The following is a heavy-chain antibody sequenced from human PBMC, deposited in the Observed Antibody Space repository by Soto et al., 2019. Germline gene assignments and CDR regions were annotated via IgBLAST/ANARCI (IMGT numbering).Heavy chain of an antibody. CDR1: GFTFSSYA. D-gene: IGHD2-8*01. V-gene: IGHV3-23*01. Sequence: GGSLRLSCAASGFTFSSYAMSWVRQAPGKGLEWVSAISGSGGSTYYADSVKGRFTISRDNSKNTLYLQMNSLRAEDTAVYYCAKRGGGYCTNGVCYPNYFDYWGQGTLVTVSS. CDR2: ISGSGGST. CDR3: AKRGGGYCTNGVCYPNYFDY. J-gene: IGHJ4*02.